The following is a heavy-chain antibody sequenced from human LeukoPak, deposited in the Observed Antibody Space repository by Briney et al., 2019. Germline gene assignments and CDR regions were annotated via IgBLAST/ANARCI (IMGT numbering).Heavy chain of an antibody. D-gene: IGHD2-2*01. Sequence: ASVKVSCKASGYTFTGYYMHWVRQAPGQGLEWMGWISAYNGNTDYAQKLQGRVTMTTDTSTSTAYMELRSLRSDDTAVYYCASSRVGYCSSTSCSDAFDIWGQGTMVTVSS. CDR2: ISAYNGNT. J-gene: IGHJ3*02. V-gene: IGHV1-18*04. CDR3: ASSRVGYCSSTSCSDAFDI. CDR1: GYTFTGYY.